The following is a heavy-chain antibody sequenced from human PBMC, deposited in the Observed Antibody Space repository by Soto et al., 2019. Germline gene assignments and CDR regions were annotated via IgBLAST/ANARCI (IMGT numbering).Heavy chain of an antibody. CDR2: IRSKAYDGTT. CDR3: TRDAVGGLVTHH. D-gene: IGHD4-4*01. Sequence: GGSLRLACTASGFTFGDYAMSWFRQAPGKGLEWVGFIRSKAYDGTTEYAASVKGRFTISRDESKSIAYLQMNSLKTEDTAVYYFTRDAVGGLVTHHSGQASLVTVSS. V-gene: IGHV3-49*03. CDR1: GFTFGDYA. J-gene: IGHJ4*01.